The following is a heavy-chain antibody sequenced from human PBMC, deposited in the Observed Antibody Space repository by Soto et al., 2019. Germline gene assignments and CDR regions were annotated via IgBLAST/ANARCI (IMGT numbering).Heavy chain of an antibody. D-gene: IGHD1-26*01. J-gene: IGHJ1*01. CDR3: ARGPRIVGDTGPEEYFQH. CDR2: INPNSGGT. CDR1: GYTFTGYY. V-gene: IGHV1-2*04. Sequence: GASVKVSCKASGYTFTGYYMHWVRQAPGQGLEWMGWINPNSGGTNYAQKFQGWVTMTRDTSISTAYMELSRLRSDDTAVYYCARGPRIVGDTGPEEYFQHWGQGTMVTVSS.